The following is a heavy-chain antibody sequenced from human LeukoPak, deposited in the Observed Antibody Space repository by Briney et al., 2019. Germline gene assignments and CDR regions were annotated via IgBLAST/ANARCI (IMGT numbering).Heavy chain of an antibody. V-gene: IGHV3-53*01. CDR2: IYGGGNI. CDR1: GFTVSSNY. CDR3: ARGAGYNYPYYFGY. D-gene: IGHD5-24*01. Sequence: PGGSLRLSCAASGFTVSSNYMNWVRQAPGKGLEWASVIYGGGNIYYADSVKGRFTISRDNSKNTLYLQMNSLRAEDTAVYYCARGAGYNYPYYFGYWGQGTLVTVSS. J-gene: IGHJ4*02.